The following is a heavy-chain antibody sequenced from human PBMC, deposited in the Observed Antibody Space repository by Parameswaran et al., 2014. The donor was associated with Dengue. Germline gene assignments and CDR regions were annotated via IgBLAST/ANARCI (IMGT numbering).Heavy chain of an antibody. Sequence: SETLSLTCAVYGGSFSGYYWSWIRQPPGKGLEWIGEINHSGSTNYNPSLKSRVTISVDTSKNQFSLKLSSVTAADTAVYYCARVRGEIPYYYDSSGYYTYAFDIWGQGTMVTVSS. D-gene: IGHD3-22*01. V-gene: IGHV4-34*01. CDR2: INHSGST. J-gene: IGHJ3*02. CDR1: GGSFSGYY. CDR3: ARVRGEIPYYYDSSGYYTYAFDI.